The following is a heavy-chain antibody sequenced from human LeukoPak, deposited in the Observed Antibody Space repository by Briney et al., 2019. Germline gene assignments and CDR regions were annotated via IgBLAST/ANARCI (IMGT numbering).Heavy chain of an antibody. CDR3: AKGGSSGGSCYFDY. CDR1: GFTFSNYA. CDR2: LSDSGRTT. D-gene: IGHD2-15*01. J-gene: IGHJ4*02. Sequence: GGSLRLSCAASGFTFSNYAMTWVRQAPGKGLEWVSGLSDSGRTTYYTGSVKGRFTISRDNSKNTLYLQMNSLRAEDTAIYYCAKGGSSGGSCYFDYWGQGTLVSVSS. V-gene: IGHV3-23*01.